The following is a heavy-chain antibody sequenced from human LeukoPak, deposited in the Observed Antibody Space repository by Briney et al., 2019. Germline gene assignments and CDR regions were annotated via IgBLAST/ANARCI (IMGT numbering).Heavy chain of an antibody. J-gene: IGHJ6*03. Sequence: SLRLSCAASGFTFSSYGMHWVRQAPGKGLEWVAVISYDGSSKDYADSVKGRFTISRDNSKNTLYLQMNSLTVEDTAVYYCAKAADQYYYSYFYYMDVWGKGTTVTVSS. CDR2: ISYDGSSK. D-gene: IGHD2/OR15-2a*01. V-gene: IGHV3-30*18. CDR1: GFTFSSYG. CDR3: AKAADQYYYSYFYYMDV.